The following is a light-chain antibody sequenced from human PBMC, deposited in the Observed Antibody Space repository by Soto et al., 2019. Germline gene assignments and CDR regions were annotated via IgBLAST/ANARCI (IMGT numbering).Light chain of an antibody. CDR3: QQHDDWPLT. CDR2: AAS. J-gene: IGKJ4*01. V-gene: IGKV3-11*01. CDR1: RSVGNN. Sequence: EIVLTQSPATLSLSPGERATLSCRASRSVGNNLAWYQKKPGQAPSLLIYAASTLDTGIPARFSGSGSGTDFTLTISSLEPEDFAVYYCQQHDDWPLTFGGGTKVEIK.